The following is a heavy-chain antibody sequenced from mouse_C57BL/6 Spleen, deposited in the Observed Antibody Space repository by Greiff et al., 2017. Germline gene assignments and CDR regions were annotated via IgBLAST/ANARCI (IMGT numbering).Heavy chain of an antibody. J-gene: IGHJ3*01. CDR1: GYSITSGYY. V-gene: IGHV3-6*01. CDR2: ISYDGSN. CDR3: ARGGDYDGTAWFAY. Sequence: DVQLQESGPGLVKPSQSLSLTCSVTGYSITSGYYWNWIRQFPGNKLEWMGYISYDGSNNYNPSLKNRSSITRDTSKNQFFLKLNSVTTEDTATYYCARGGDYDGTAWFAYWGQGTLVTVSA. D-gene: IGHD2-4*01.